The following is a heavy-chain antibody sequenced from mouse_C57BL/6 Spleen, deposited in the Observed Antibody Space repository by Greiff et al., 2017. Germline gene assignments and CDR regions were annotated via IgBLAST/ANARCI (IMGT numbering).Heavy chain of an antibody. CDR2: ISYDGSN. J-gene: IGHJ2*01. Sequence: EVKLMESGPGLVKPSQSLSLTCSVTGYSITSGYYWNWIRQFPGNKLEWMGYISYDGSNNYNPSLKNRISITRDTSKNQFFLKLNSVTTEDTATYYCARDHHGSSSFDYWGQGTTLTVSS. V-gene: IGHV3-6*01. D-gene: IGHD1-1*01. CDR3: ARDHHGSSSFDY. CDR1: GYSITSGYY.